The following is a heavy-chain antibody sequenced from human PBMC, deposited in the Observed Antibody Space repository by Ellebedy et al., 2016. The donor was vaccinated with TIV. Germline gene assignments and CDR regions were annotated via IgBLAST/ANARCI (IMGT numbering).Heavy chain of an antibody. CDR1: GFTFSSYW. J-gene: IGHJ4*02. CDR2: IKQDGSEK. D-gene: IGHD6-6*01. Sequence: GESLKISXAASGFTFSSYWMSWVRQAPGKGLEWVANIKQDGSEKYYVDSVKGRFTISRDNAKNSLYLQMNSLRAEDTAVYYCARDSWSSSSMAYWGQGTLVTVSS. CDR3: ARDSWSSSSMAY. V-gene: IGHV3-7*01.